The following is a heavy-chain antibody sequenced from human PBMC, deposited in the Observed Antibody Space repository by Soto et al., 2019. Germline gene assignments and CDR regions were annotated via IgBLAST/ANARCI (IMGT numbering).Heavy chain of an antibody. J-gene: IGHJ6*03. CDR1: GFTFSSYA. CDR3: AKSSGYCSSTSCYRRHYYYYYMDV. CDR2: ISGSGGST. V-gene: IGHV3-23*01. Sequence: GGSLRLSCAASGFTFSSYAMSWVRQAPGEGLEWVSAISGSGGSTYYADSVKGRFTISRDNSKNTLYLQMNSLRAEDTAVYYCAKSSGYCSSTSCYRRHYYYYYMDVWGKGTTVTVSS. D-gene: IGHD2-2*02.